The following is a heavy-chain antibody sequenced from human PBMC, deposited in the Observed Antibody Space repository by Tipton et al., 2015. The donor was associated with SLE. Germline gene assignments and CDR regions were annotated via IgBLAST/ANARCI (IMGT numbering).Heavy chain of an antibody. D-gene: IGHD6-13*01. CDR2: ISGRGGST. CDR3: AKDVSGYPAAGTLDY. Sequence: GSLRLSCAASGFTFSSYAMSWVRQAPGKGLEWVSAISGRGGSTYYADSVKGRFTISRDNSKNTLYLQMNSLRAEDTAVYYCAKDVSGYPAAGTLDYWGQGTLVTVSS. V-gene: IGHV3-23*01. CDR1: GFTFSSYA. J-gene: IGHJ4*02.